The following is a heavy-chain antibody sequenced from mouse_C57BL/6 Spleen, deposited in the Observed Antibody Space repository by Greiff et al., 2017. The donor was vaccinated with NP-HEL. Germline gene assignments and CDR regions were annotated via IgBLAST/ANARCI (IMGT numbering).Heavy chain of an antibody. J-gene: IGHJ2*01. Sequence: VQLQESGAELVRPGTSVKVSCKASGYAFTNYLIEWVKQRPGQGLEWIGVINPGCGGTNYNEKFKGKATLTADKSSSTAYMQLSSLTSEDSAVYFCARSRFYYFDYWGQGTTLTVSS. CDR2: INPGCGGT. CDR1: GYAFTNYL. CDR3: ARSRFYYFDY. V-gene: IGHV1-54*01.